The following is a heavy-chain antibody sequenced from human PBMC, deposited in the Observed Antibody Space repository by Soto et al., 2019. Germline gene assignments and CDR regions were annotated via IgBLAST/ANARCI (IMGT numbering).Heavy chain of an antibody. Sequence: GGSLRLSCAASGFTFSSYAMHWVRQAPGKGLEWVAVISYDGSNKYYADSVKGRFTISRDNSKNTLYLQMNSLRAEDTAVYYCARGDSSGYYIDYWGQGTLVTVSS. J-gene: IGHJ4*02. V-gene: IGHV3-30-3*01. CDR2: ISYDGSNK. CDR1: GFTFSSYA. D-gene: IGHD3-22*01. CDR3: ARGDSSGYYIDY.